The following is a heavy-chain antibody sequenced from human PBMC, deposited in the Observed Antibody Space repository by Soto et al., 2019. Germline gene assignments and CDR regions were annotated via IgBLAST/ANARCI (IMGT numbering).Heavy chain of an antibody. D-gene: IGHD2-2*01. Sequence: QVQLVQSGAEVKKPGSSVKVSCKASGGTFGSYAFSWVRQSPGQGLEWMGGVIPVSGAAHYAQKFQGRVTITADESTSTAYMELSSLSSQDTAVYYCATALGCRSTSCTLDYWGKGNRIIVSS. V-gene: IGHV1-69*01. J-gene: IGHJ4*02. CDR1: GGTFGSYA. CDR2: VIPVSGAA. CDR3: ATALGCRSTSCTLDY.